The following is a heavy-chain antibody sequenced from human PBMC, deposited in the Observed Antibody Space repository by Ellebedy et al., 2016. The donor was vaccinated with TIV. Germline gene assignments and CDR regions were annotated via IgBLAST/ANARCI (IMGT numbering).Heavy chain of an antibody. D-gene: IGHD5-18*01. CDR2: THYSGSA. J-gene: IGHJ4*02. CDR1: GGSIYSYA. V-gene: IGHV4-59*01. CDR3: ARKQEDTAMDI. Sequence: SETLSLTCTVSGGSIYSYAWNWIRQPPGKGLEWIGYTHYSGSAKSNPALKSRVTISVDTSKNQFSLKLSSVTAADTAVYYCARKQEDTAMDIWGQGTLVTVSS.